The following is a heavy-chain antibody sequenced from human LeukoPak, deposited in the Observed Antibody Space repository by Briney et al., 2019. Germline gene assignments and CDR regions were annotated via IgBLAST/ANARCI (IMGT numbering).Heavy chain of an antibody. D-gene: IGHD6-25*01. CDR1: GYTFSNND. V-gene: IGHV1-8*03. CDR3: VRGAKCSGADCDSTKEYVYYFDY. Sequence: ASVKVPCKASGYTFSNNDINWVRQATGQGLEWMGWMNPISGNTGFAQKFQGRVTITRITSISTAYMEMSSLRSDDTAVYYCVRGAKCSGADCDSTKEYVYYFDYWGQGTLVTVSS. J-gene: IGHJ4*02. CDR2: MNPISGNT.